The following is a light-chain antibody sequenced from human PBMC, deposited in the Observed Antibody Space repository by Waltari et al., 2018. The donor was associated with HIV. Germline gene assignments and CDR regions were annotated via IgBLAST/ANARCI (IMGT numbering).Light chain of an antibody. CDR2: GAS. CDR1: QSISTS. V-gene: IGKV1-39*01. CDR3: QQTFSTPIT. Sequence: MTQSPSSLSASVGDGVTITCRASQSISTSLAWYQQKSGKAPKLLIYGASSLQSGVPSRFTGSGSGTDFTLTISSLQPEDFATYHCQQTFSTPITFGQGTRLEIK. J-gene: IGKJ5*01.